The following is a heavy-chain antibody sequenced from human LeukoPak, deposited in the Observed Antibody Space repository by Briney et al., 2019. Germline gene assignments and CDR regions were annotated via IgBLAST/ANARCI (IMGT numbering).Heavy chain of an antibody. CDR2: INPNSGGT. CDR1: GYMFTGYY. V-gene: IGHV1-2*02. D-gene: IGHD2-21*02. J-gene: IGHJ4*02. CDR3: ARGYCSGDCFTLFDY. Sequence: ASVKVSCKASGYMFTGYYMHWVRQAPGQGLEWMGWINPNSGGTNYAQKFQGRVTLTRDTSISTAYMELSSLRSDDTAVYYCARGYCSGDCFTLFDYWGQGTLVTVSS.